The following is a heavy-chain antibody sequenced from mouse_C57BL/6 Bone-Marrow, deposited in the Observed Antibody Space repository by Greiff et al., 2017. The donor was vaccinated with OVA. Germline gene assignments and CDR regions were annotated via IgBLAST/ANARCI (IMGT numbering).Heavy chain of an antibody. CDR2: ISSGSSTI. CDR3: ARWATVVATRAMDY. J-gene: IGHJ4*01. Sequence: EVKLMESGGGLVKPGGSLKLSCAASGFTFSDYGMHWVRQAPEKGLEWVAYISSGSSTIYYADTVKGRFTISRDNAKNTLFLQMTSLRSEDTAMYYCARWATVVATRAMDYWGQGTSVTVSS. CDR1: GFTFSDYG. V-gene: IGHV5-17*01. D-gene: IGHD1-1*01.